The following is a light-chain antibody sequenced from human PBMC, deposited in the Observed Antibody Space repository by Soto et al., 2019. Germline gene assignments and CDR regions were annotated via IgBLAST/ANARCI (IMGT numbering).Light chain of an antibody. CDR3: ETWDSNTRV. V-gene: IGLV4-60*02. CDR2: LEGSGSY. CDR1: SGHSGYI. J-gene: IGLJ3*02. Sequence: QSVLTQSSSASASLESSVKLTCTLSSGHSGYIIAWHQQQPGKAPRYLMKLEGSGSYNKASGVPDRFSGSSSGADRYLTISNLQFEDAADYYCETWDSNTRVFGGGTKLTVL.